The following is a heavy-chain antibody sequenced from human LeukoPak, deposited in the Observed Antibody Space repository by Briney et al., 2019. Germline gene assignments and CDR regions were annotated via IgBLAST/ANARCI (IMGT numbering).Heavy chain of an antibody. Sequence: ASVKVSCKASVYTFTAYYIHWVRQAPGQGLEWMGWIHSNSGGTNYAQKFQGRGTMTRDTSISTAYMELSSLSSDDTAVYYCARDSEAAAGLSFDHWGQGTLVTVSS. J-gene: IGHJ4*02. CDR1: VYTFTAYY. CDR2: IHSNSGGT. CDR3: ARDSEAAAGLSFDH. D-gene: IGHD6-13*01. V-gene: IGHV1-2*02.